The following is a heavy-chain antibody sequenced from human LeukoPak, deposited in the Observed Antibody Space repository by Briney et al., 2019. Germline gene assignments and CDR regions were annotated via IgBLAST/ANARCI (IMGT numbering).Heavy chain of an antibody. CDR2: IKSGGSTT. J-gene: IGHJ3*02. CDR1: GFTLSSYS. D-gene: IGHD3-16*01. CDR3: ARTYAQFLIPGFDAFDI. Sequence: PGGSLRLSCAASGFTLSSYSMNWVCQAPGKGLEWVSYIKSGGSTTYYADSAKGRFTISRDNAKNSLYLQMNSLRDEDTAVYYCARTYAQFLIPGFDAFDIWGQGTMVTVSS. V-gene: IGHV3-48*02.